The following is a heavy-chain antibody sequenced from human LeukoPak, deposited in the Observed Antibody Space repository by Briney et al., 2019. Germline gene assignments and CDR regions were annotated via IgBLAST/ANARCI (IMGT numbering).Heavy chain of an antibody. CDR3: ALLFSSTWYRFDS. CDR2: VNPNSGDT. CDR1: GYTFTDYY. V-gene: IGHV1-2*02. J-gene: IGHJ4*02. D-gene: IGHD6-13*01. Sequence: GASVKVSCKASGYTFTDYYIHWVRQAPGQGLEWMGWVNPNSGDTNHAHKFQGRVTMTSDTSTSTAYMDLNRVRSDDAAVYYCALLFSSTWYRFDSWGQGTLVTVSS.